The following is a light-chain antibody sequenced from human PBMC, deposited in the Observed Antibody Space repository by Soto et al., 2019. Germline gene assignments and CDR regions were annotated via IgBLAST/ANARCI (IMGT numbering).Light chain of an antibody. CDR2: GAS. Sequence: EMVLTQSPGTLSLSPGERATLSCRASQSVSSSYLAWYQQKPGQAHRLLIYGASGRATGIPDRFSGSGSGTEFILTISRREPEDVAVYYCQQYGSAPRVYTFGQGTKLEIK. V-gene: IGKV3-20*01. CDR3: QQYGSAPRVYT. CDR1: QSVSSSY. J-gene: IGKJ2*01.